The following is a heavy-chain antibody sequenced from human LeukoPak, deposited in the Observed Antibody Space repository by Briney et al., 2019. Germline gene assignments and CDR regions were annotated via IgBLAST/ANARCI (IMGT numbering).Heavy chain of an antibody. CDR3: ARSVLFVY. J-gene: IGHJ4*02. Sequence: LDWLGCINPNSVNTRYAHNFQRTVTMTRNTSISTAYMELSSLRSEDTAVYYCARSVLFVYWGQGTLVTVSS. V-gene: IGHV1-8*01. CDR2: INPNSVNT.